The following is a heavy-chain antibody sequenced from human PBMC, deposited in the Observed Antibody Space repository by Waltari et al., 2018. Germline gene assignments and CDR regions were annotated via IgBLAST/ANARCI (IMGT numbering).Heavy chain of an antibody. V-gene: IGHV4-59*01. J-gene: IGHJ6*02. Sequence: QVQLQESGPGLVKPSETLSLTCTVSGGSISSYYWSWIRQPPGKGLEWIGYIYYSGSTNYNPSLKSRVTISVDTSKNQCSLKRSSVTAADTAVYYCARVNQLADYYYYGMDVWGQGTTVTVSS. CDR2: IYYSGST. CDR3: ARVNQLADYYYYGMDV. CDR1: GGSISSYY. D-gene: IGHD6-6*01.